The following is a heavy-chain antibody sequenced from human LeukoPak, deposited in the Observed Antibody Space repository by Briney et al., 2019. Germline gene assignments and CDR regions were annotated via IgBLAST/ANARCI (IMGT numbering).Heavy chain of an antibody. J-gene: IGHJ3*02. CDR2: INPNSGGT. CDR3: AREGNMQHAFDI. D-gene: IGHD2/OR15-2a*01. CDR1: GYTFTGYY. Sequence: GASVKVSCKASGYTFTGYYMHWVRQAPGQGLEWMGWINPNSGGTNYAQKFQGRVTMTEDTSTDTAYMELSSLRSEDTAVYYCAREGNMQHAFDIWGQGTMVTVSS. V-gene: IGHV1-2*02.